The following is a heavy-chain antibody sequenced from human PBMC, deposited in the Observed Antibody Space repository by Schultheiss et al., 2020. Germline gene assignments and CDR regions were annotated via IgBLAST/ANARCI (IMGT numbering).Heavy chain of an antibody. CDR3: ARNGPATASHDY. J-gene: IGHJ4*02. Sequence: SETLSLTCTVSGGSISSGGYYWSWIRQHPGKGLEWIGYIYYSGSTYYNPSLKSRVTISVDTSKNQFSLKLSSVTAADTAVYYCARNGPATASHDYWGQGTLVTVSS. D-gene: IGHD2-21*02. CDR1: GGSISSGGYY. V-gene: IGHV4-31*03. CDR2: IYYSGST.